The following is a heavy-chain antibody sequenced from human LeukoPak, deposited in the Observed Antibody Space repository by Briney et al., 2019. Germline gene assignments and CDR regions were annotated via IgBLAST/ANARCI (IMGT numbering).Heavy chain of an antibody. CDR1: GGSISSYY. Sequence: SATLSLTCTVSGGSISSYYWSWIRQPPGKGLEWIGYIYYSGSTNYNPSLRSRVTISVDTSKNQFSLDLRSVTAADTAVYYCARGPRYHDSSGYSPSYSYAMDVWGQGTTVTVSS. D-gene: IGHD3-22*01. V-gene: IGHV4-59*01. J-gene: IGHJ6*02. CDR3: ARGPRYHDSSGYSPSYSYAMDV. CDR2: IYYSGST.